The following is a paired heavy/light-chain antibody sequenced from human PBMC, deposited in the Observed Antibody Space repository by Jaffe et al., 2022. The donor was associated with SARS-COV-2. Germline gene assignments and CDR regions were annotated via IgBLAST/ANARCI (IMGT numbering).Light chain of an antibody. CDR1: SSNIGSHY. Sequence: QSVLTQPPSASGTPGQRVTISCSGSSSNIGSHYVNWYQHLPGTAPKLLIYDSVQRPSGVPDRFSGSKSGTSASLAISGLQSEDEADYYCAAWDDSLNGHLLFGGGTKLTVL. V-gene: IGLV1-44*01. CDR3: AAWDDSLNGHLL. J-gene: IGLJ2*01. CDR2: DSV.
Heavy chain of an antibody. Sequence: QVHLVQSGAEVKKPGASVKISCKASGYSFTTYAIHWVRQAPGQRPEWMGWMYAGNGDTQYSQKFQGRVTMTRDTSATTAYMELSSLRSEDTAVYYCARNPPRTQTLDSWGLGTLVTVSS. D-gene: IGHD1-7*01. J-gene: IGHJ4*02. CDR3: ARNPPRTQTLDS. V-gene: IGHV1-3*01. CDR1: GYSFTTYA. CDR2: MYAGNGDT.